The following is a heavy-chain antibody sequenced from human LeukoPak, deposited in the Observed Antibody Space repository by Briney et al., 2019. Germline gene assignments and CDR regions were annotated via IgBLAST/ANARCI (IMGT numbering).Heavy chain of an antibody. CDR3: ARPSYSSGSFFDY. CDR2: MNRDGGER. CDR1: GFTFSTYW. Sequence: PGGSLRLSCAASGFTFSTYWMGWVREARGKGLEWGANMNRDGGERYYVDSVRGRFTISRDHAKNSLYLEMNSLRADDTAVYYCARPSYSSGSFFDYWGQGTLVTVSS. J-gene: IGHJ4*02. D-gene: IGHD3-10*01. V-gene: IGHV3-7*05.